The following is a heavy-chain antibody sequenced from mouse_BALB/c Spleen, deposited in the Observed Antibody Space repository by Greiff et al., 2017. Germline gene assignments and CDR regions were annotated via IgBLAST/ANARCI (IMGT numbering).Heavy chain of an antibody. J-gene: IGHJ4*01. Sequence: EVMLVESGGGLVQPGGSLKLSCAASGFTFSSYGMSWVRQTPDKRLELVATINSNGGSTYYPDSVKGRFTISRDNAKNTLYLQMSSLKSEDTAMYYCARDRGLPSMDYWGQGTSVTVSS. CDR3: ARDRGLPSMDY. V-gene: IGHV5-6-3*01. CDR2: INSNGGST. CDR1: GFTFSSYG. D-gene: IGHD2-4*01.